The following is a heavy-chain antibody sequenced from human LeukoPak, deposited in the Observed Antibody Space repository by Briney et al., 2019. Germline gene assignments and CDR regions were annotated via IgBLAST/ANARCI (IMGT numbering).Heavy chain of an antibody. V-gene: IGHV3-23*01. CDR3: AKGDRFRTGSFDY. J-gene: IGHJ4*02. D-gene: IGHD1-14*01. Sequence: GGSLRLSCAASGFTFSSNAMSWVRQAPGKGLECVSGISGSGGSTYYADSVKGRFTISRDNSKNTLYLQMNSLRAEDTAVYYCAKGDRFRTGSFDYWGQGTLVTVSS. CDR1: GFTFSSNA. CDR2: ISGSGGST.